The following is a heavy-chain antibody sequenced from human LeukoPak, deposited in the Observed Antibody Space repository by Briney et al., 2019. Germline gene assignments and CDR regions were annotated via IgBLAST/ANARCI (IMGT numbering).Heavy chain of an antibody. CDR2: IYSGGTT. V-gene: IGHV3-53*01. D-gene: IGHD2-8*01. Sequence: GGSLRLSCAASGFTVTNNDMSWVRQAPGKGLEWVSVIYSGGTTYYADSVKGRFTISRDNSKNTLYLQMKGLRAEDTAVYYCAKSLILGAPKPFGYWGQGTLVTVSS. CDR1: GFTVTNND. CDR3: AKSLILGAPKPFGY. J-gene: IGHJ4*02.